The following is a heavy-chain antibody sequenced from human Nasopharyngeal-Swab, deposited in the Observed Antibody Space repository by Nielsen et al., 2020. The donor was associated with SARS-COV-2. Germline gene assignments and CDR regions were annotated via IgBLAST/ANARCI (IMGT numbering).Heavy chain of an antibody. V-gene: IGHV3-30*04. CDR1: GFTFRSYA. CDR2: ISYDGSNK. J-gene: IGHJ4*02. D-gene: IGHD5-18*01. CDR3: ARDQLGETAMVTLDY. Sequence: GESLKISCPAPGFTFRSYAMHWVRQAPGKGLEWVAVISYDGSNKYYADSVKGRFTISRDNSKNTLYLQMNSLRAADTAVYYCARDQLGETAMVTLDYWGQGTLVTVSS.